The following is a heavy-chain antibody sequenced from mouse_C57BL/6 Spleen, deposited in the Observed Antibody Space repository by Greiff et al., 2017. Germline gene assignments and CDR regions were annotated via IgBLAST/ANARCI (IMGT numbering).Heavy chain of an antibody. CDR3: ARDVEYFDV. Sequence: EVQLVESEGGLVQPGSSMKLSCTASGFTFSDYYMAWVRQVPEKGLEWVANINYDGSSTYYLDSLKSRFIISRDNAKNILYLQMSSLKSEDTATYYCARDVEYFDVWGTGTTVTVSS. CDR1: GFTFSDYY. CDR2: INYDGSST. V-gene: IGHV5-16*01. J-gene: IGHJ1*03.